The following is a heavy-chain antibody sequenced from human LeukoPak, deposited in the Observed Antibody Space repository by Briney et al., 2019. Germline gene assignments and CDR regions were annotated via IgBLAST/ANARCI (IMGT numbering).Heavy chain of an antibody. D-gene: IGHD2-15*01. Sequence: SVKVSCKASGGTFSSYAISWVRQAPGQGLEWMGGIIPIFGTANYAQKFQGRVTITADESTSTAYMELSSLRSEDTAAYYCARGLCSGGSCYYFDYWGQGTLVTVSS. CDR2: IIPIFGTA. CDR1: GGTFSSYA. J-gene: IGHJ4*02. CDR3: ARGLCSGGSCYYFDY. V-gene: IGHV1-69*13.